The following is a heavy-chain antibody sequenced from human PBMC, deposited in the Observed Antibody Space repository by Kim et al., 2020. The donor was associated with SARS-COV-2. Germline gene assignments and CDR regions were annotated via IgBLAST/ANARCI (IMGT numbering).Heavy chain of an antibody. CDR3: ARDRRSGSYIFSRSYNLVGYYYGMDV. CDR1: GGSISSSNW. CDR2: IYHSGST. V-gene: IGHV4-4*02. D-gene: IGHD3-22*01. J-gene: IGHJ6*02. Sequence: SETLSLTCAVSGGSISSSNWWSWVRQPPGKGLEWIGEIYHSGSTNYNPSLKSRVTISVDKSKNQFSLKLSSVTAADTAVYYCARDRRSGSYIFSRSYNLVGYYYGMDVWGQGTTVTVSS.